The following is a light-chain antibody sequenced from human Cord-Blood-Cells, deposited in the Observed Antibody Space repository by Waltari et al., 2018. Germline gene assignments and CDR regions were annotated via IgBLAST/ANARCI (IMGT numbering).Light chain of an antibody. J-gene: IGLJ3*02. CDR2: EVS. V-gene: IGLV2-23*02. CDR1: SSHVGSYNL. Sequence: QSALTQPASVSGSPGQSITLSCTGTSSHVGSYNLVSWYQQHPGKAPKLMIYEVSKRPSGVSNRFSGSKSGNTASLTISGLHAEDEADYYCCSYAGSSTGVFGGGTKLTVL. CDR3: CSYAGSSTGV.